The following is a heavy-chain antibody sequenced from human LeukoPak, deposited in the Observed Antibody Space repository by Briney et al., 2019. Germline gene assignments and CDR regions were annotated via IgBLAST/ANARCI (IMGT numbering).Heavy chain of an antibody. CDR3: VRESSYAFNI. CDR1: GFTFSGYS. J-gene: IGHJ3*02. CDR2: ISGTSSII. V-gene: IGHV3-48*02. Sequence: GGSLRLSCGASGFTFSGYSLNWVRQAPGKGLEWVTYISGTSSIISYVDSVRGRFTISRDNAKNSLYLQMNSLRDEDTAVYYCVRESSYAFNIWGQGTMVTVSS.